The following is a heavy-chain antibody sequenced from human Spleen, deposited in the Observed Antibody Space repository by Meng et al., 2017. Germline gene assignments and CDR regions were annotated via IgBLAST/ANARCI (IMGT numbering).Heavy chain of an antibody. CDR3: ANEPTVTTSGNVNY. D-gene: IGHD4-17*01. CDR1: GFTFSSYA. V-gene: IGHV3-23*01. CDR2: ISGSGGST. Sequence: GESLKISCAASGFTFSSYAINWVRQAPGKGLEWVSAISGSGGSTYYADSVKGRFTISRDNSKNTLYPQMDSLRAEDTAVYYCANEPTVTTSGNVNYWGQGTLVTVSS. J-gene: IGHJ4*02.